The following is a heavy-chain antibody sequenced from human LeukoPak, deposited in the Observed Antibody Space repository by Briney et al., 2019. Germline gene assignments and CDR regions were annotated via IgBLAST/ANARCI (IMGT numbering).Heavy chain of an antibody. CDR1: GGSFSGYY. Sequence: SETLSLTCAVYGGSFSGYYWSWIRQPAGKGLEWIGRIYTSGSTNYNPSLKSRVTISVDTSKNQFSLKLSSVTAADTAVYYCAREGFSSGYYFDYWGQGTLVTVSS. V-gene: IGHV4-4*07. CDR3: AREGFSSGYYFDY. CDR2: IYTSGST. J-gene: IGHJ4*02. D-gene: IGHD3-22*01.